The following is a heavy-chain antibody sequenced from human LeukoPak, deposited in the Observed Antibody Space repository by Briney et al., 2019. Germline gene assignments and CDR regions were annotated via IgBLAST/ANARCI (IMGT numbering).Heavy chain of an antibody. CDR1: GFTFDDYG. V-gene: IGHV3-20*04. J-gene: IGHJ6*03. D-gene: IGHD4-11*01. CDR2: INWNGGST. Sequence: PGGSLRLSCAASGFTFDDYGMSWVRQAPGKGLEWVSGINWNGGSTGYADSVKGRFTISRDNAKNSLYLQMNSLRAEDTAVYYCARVKNSNRFYYYYYYYMDVWGKGTTVTVSS. CDR3: ARVKNSNRFYYYYYYYMDV.